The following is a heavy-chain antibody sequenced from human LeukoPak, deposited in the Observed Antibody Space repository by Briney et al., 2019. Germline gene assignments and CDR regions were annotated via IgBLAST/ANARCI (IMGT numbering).Heavy chain of an antibody. D-gene: IGHD3-16*02. J-gene: IGHJ5*02. Sequence: GGSLRLSCAASGFIFSDYYMSWIRQAPGKGLEWVSHISGSGSTVYYADSVKGRFTISRDNAKNSLYLQVNSLRAEDTAVYYCARGGDYVWGSYRANWFDPWGQGTLVTVSS. V-gene: IGHV3-11*01. CDR1: GFIFSDYY. CDR2: ISGSGSTV. CDR3: ARGGDYVWGSYRANWFDP.